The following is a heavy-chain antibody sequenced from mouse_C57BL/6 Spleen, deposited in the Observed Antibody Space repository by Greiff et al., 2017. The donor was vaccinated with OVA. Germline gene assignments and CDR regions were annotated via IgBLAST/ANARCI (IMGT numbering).Heavy chain of an antibody. V-gene: IGHV5-17*01. CDR2: ISSGSSTI. D-gene: IGHD1-3*01. CDR1: GFTFSDYG. J-gene: IGHJ4*01. CDR3: AIATYIAMDY. Sequence: EVQLQQSGGGLVKPGGSLKLSCAASGFTFSDYGMHWVRQAPEKGLEWVAYISSGSSTIYYADTVKGRFTISRDNAKNTLFLQMTSLRSEDTAMYYCAIATYIAMDYWGQGTSVTVSS.